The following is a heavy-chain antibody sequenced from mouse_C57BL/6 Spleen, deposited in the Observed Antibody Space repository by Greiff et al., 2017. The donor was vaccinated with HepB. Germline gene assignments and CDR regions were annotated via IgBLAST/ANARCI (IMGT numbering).Heavy chain of an antibody. CDR3: ARKSGDLTTVVATDAMDY. CDR1: GYTFTSYW. V-gene: IGHV1-52*01. Sequence: QVQLKQPGAELVRPGSSVKLSCKASGYTFTSYWMHWVKQRPIQGLEWIGNIDPSDSETHYNQKFKDKATLTVDKSSSTAYMQLSSLTSEDSAVYYCARKSGDLTTVVATDAMDYWGQGTSVTVSS. D-gene: IGHD1-1*01. CDR2: IDPSDSET. J-gene: IGHJ4*01.